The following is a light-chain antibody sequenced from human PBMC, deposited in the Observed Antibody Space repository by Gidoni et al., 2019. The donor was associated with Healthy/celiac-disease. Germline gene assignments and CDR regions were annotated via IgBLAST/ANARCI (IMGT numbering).Light chain of an antibody. V-gene: IGKV1-5*03. CDR1: QSISSW. J-gene: IGKJ2*01. Sequence: DIQMTQSPSTLSASVGDRVTITCRASQSISSWLAWYQQKPGKAPKLLIYKASSLESGVPSRFSGTLTISSLQPDDFATYYCKQYNSYPYTFGQGTKLEIK. CDR2: KAS. CDR3: KQYNSYPYT.